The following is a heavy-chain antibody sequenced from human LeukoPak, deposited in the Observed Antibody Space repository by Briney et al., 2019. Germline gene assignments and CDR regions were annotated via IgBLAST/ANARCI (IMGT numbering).Heavy chain of an antibody. J-gene: IGHJ4*02. D-gene: IGHD3-10*01. CDR1: GGSFSSYY. V-gene: IGHV4-34*01. CDR3: ATALWFGFVYYFDY. Sequence: SETLSLTCAVYGGSFSSYYWSWIRQPPGKGLEWIGEINHSGRTNYNPSLKSRVTISVDTSKNQFSLKLSSVTAADTAVYYCATALWFGFVYYFDYWGQGTLVTVSS. CDR2: INHSGRT.